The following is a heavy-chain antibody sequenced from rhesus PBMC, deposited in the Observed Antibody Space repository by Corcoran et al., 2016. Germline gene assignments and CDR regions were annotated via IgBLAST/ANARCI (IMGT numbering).Heavy chain of an antibody. CDR2: IYWSYSK. V-gene: IGHV2-95*01. J-gene: IGHJ2*01. CDR3: ARTYWSDWRWYFDL. CDR1: GFSISTTGTG. Sequence: QVTLKESGPALVKPTQNLTLTCTFSGFSISTTGTGVGWIRQPPGKALEWLASIYWSYSKYYRASVKSRLPIAMDTSKTQLVLTMTDMDPVDTATYYCARTYWSDWRWYFDLWGPGTPITLSS. D-gene: IGHD3-22*01.